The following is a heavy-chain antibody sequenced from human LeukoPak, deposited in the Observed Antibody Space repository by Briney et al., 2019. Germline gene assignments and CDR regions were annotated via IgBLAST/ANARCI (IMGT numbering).Heavy chain of an antibody. CDR2: IYHSGTT. J-gene: IGHJ4*02. D-gene: IGHD1-26*01. V-gene: IGHV4-38-2*02. CDR3: ARGKAYSGSYYGIFDY. Sequence: SETLSLACTVSGFSISNVYYWTWLRQPPGKGLEWIGGIYHSGTTYYNPSLRGRVSISLDTSKTQFSLKLSSVTAADTAVYYCARGKAYSGSYYGIFDYWGKGTLVTVSS. CDR1: GFSISNVYY.